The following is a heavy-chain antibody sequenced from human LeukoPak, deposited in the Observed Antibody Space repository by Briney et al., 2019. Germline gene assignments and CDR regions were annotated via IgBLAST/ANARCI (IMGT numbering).Heavy chain of an antibody. J-gene: IGHJ4*02. CDR1: GHTFTSYY. V-gene: IGHV1-46*01. D-gene: IGHD6-19*01. CDR2: INPSGGST. CDR3: ARDRRAVAGTFDY. Sequence: GASVEVSCKASGHTFTSYYMHWVRQAPGQGLEWMGIINPSGGSTSYAQKFQGRVTMTRDTSTSTVYMELSSLRSEDTAVYYCARDRRAVAGTFDYWGQGTLVTVSS.